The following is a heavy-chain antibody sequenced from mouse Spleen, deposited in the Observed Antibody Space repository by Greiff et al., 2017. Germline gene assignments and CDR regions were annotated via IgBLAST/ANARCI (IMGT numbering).Heavy chain of an antibody. Sequence: QVQLQQPGAELVKPGASVKLSCKASGYTFTSYWMHWVKQRPGQGLEWIGMIHPNSGSTNYNEKFKSKATLTVDKSSSTAYMQLSSLTSEDSAVYYCARGDSNWDYFDYWGQGTTLTVSS. CDR1: GYTFTSYW. J-gene: IGHJ2*01. CDR3: ARGDSNWDYFDY. CDR2: IHPNSGST. V-gene: IGHV1-64*01. D-gene: IGHD4-1*01.